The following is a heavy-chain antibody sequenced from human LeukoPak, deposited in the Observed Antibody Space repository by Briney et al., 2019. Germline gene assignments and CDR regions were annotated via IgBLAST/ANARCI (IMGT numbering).Heavy chain of an antibody. J-gene: IGHJ3*01. D-gene: IGHD2-2*01. CDR2: IRGGSR. Sequence: GGSLRLSCAASGFTVSSNEMSWVRQAPGKGLEWVSSIRGGSRHYADSRKGRFTVSRDNSKNTLHLQMNSLRAEDTAVYYCARETMGADIVVVPTPFDAFDLWGQGTMVTVSS. V-gene: IGHV3-38-3*01. CDR3: ARETMGADIVVVPTPFDAFDL. CDR1: GFTVSSNE.